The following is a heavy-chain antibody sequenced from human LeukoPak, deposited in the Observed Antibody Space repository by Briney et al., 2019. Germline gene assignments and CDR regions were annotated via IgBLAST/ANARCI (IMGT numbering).Heavy chain of an antibody. CDR3: AELGITMIGGV. D-gene: IGHD3-10*02. CDR2: ISSTRNTI. J-gene: IGHJ6*04. V-gene: IGHV3-48*04. CDR1: GFPFSSYS. Sequence: GGSLRLSCAASGFPFSSYSMNWVRQAPGKGLEWISYISSTRNTIYYADSVEGRFTISRDNAKNSLYLQMNSLRAEDTAVYYCAELGITMIGGVWGKGTTVTISS.